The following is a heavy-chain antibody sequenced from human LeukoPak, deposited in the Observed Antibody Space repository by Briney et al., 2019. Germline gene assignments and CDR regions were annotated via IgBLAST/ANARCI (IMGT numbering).Heavy chain of an antibody. V-gene: IGHV3-43D*03. D-gene: IGHD1-26*01. CDR3: AKDGGSYYSYMDV. Sequence: RSGGSLRLSCAASGFTFDDYAMHWVRQAPEKGLEWVSLISWDGGSTYYADSVKGRFTISRDDRKNSLYLQMNSLRAEDTALYYCAKDGGSYYSYMDVWGKGTTVTVSS. J-gene: IGHJ6*03. CDR1: GFTFDDYA. CDR2: ISWDGGST.